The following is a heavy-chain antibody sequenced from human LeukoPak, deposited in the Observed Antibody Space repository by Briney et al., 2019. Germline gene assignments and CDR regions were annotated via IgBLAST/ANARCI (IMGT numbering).Heavy chain of an antibody. CDR3: ARDPLRRYDY. J-gene: IGHJ4*02. CDR2: IKEDGRET. V-gene: IGHV3-7*01. Sequence: GGSLRLSCAASGFTFSTYWMSWVRQDPGKGLEWVATIKEDGRETYYVDSVKGRFTISRDNAKNSLYLQMSRLRAEDTAVYYCARDPLRRYDYWGQGTLLTVSS. CDR1: GFTFSTYW.